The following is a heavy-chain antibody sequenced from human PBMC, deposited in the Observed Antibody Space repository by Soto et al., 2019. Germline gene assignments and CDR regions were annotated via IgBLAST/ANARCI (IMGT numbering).Heavy chain of an antibody. CDR2: IWYNGGNE. D-gene: IGHD6-13*01. CDR3: VRDWSWYDY. V-gene: IGHV3-33*01. Sequence: QVQLVESGGGVVQPGRSLRLSCAASGFIFSNYGMHWVRQAPGKGLEWVALIWYNGGNEYYAESVKGRFTISRDNSKNGLYLEMNSLRAEDTAVYYCVRDWSWYDYWGQGTLVTVSS. CDR1: GFIFSNYG. J-gene: IGHJ4*02.